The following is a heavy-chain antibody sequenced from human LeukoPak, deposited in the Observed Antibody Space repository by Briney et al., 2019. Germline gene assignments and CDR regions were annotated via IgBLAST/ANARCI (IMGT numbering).Heavy chain of an antibody. J-gene: IGHJ3*02. Sequence: PGRSLRLSCAASGFIFDDYAMHWVRQAPGKGLEWVSGISWNSGSIGYADSVKGRFTISRDNAKNSLYLQMNSLRAEDTALYYCAKDNDGSGSYHDAFDIWGQGTMVTVSS. D-gene: IGHD3-10*01. CDR3: AKDNDGSGSYHDAFDI. CDR2: ISWNSGSI. CDR1: GFIFDDYA. V-gene: IGHV3-9*01.